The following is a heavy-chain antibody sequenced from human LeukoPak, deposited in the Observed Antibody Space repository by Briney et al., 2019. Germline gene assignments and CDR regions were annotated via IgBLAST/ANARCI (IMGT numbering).Heavy chain of an antibody. D-gene: IGHD6-19*01. CDR3: AKDPHTSGCPDY. CDR2: ISYDGSNK. Sequence: PGGSLRLSCAASGFTFSSYGMHWVRQAPGKGLEWVAVISYDGSNKYYADSVKGRFTISRDNSKNTLYLQMNSLRAEDTAVYYCAKDPHTSGCPDYWGQGTQVTVSS. CDR1: GFTFSSYG. V-gene: IGHV3-30*18. J-gene: IGHJ4*02.